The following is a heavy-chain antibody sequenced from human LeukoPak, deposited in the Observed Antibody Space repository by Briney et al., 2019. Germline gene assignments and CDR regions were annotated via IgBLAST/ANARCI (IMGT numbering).Heavy chain of an antibody. CDR2: ISSISSYI. Sequence: GGSLRLSCAASGFNFNIYSMSWVRQAPGKGLEWVSSISSISSYIYYADSVKGRFTISRDNAKNSLYLQMNSLRADDTAVYYCARASFGYYDSSGPVDCWGQGNLVTVSS. CDR3: ARASFGYYDSSGPVDC. J-gene: IGHJ4*02. CDR1: GFNFNIYS. V-gene: IGHV3-21*01. D-gene: IGHD3-22*01.